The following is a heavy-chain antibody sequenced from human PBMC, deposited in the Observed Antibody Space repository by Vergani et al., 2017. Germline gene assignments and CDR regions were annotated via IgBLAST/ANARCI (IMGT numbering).Heavy chain of an antibody. D-gene: IGHD2-2*01. V-gene: IGHV1-18*01. J-gene: IGHJ4*02. CDR1: GYTFTSYG. CDR2: ISAYNGNT. Sequence: QVQLVQSGAEVKKPGASVKVSCKASGYTFTSYGISWVRQAPGQGLEWMGWISAYNGNTNYAQKFQGRVTITADKSTSTAYMELNSLRAEDTAVYYCAKGIGSTSAWGQGTLVTVSS. CDR3: AKGIGSTSA.